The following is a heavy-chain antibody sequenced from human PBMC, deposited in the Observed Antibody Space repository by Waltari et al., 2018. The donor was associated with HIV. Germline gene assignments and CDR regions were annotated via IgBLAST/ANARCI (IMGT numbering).Heavy chain of an antibody. J-gene: IGHJ4*02. CDR2: INYSGST. Sequence: QLPLQESGTGLVQSSENLSLPCSVSGCSNSSNWYEGRFVSMPPGNGLEWIGTINYSGSTFYNPSLKSRVTISVDTSKNQFSLSLSSVTAADTAVYYCARDLSGSNPGYDYWGQGTLVTVSS. D-gene: IGHD1-26*01. CDR3: ARDLSGSNPGYDY. V-gene: IGHV4-39*02. CDR1: GCSNSSNWYE.